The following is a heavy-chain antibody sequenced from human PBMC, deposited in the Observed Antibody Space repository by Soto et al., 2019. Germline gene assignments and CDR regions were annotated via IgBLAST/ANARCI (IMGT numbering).Heavy chain of an antibody. J-gene: IGHJ6*02. V-gene: IGHV1-18*01. CDR2: ISGYNGNT. D-gene: IGHD6-19*01. CDR3: SRFIMVGGWFDPKYYHGMDV. CDR1: GYTFSNYG. Sequence: GSSVKVSCKTSGYTFSNYGINGVRQAPGQGLEWMGWISGYNGNTNYAQTVQGRVTMTTDPSKGTVYMELRSLKSDDTAIYYCSRFIMVGGWFDPKYYHGMDVWG.